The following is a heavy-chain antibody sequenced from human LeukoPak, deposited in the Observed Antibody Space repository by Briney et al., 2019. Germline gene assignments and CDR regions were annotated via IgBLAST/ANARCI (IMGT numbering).Heavy chain of an antibody. D-gene: IGHD6-19*01. CDR1: GGSFSGYY. J-gene: IGHJ3*02. Sequence: SETLSLTCAVYGGSFSGYYWSWIRQPPGKGLEWIGYIYYSGSTNYNPSLKSRVTISVDTSKNQFSLKLSSVTAADTAVYYCARQWLGQDYASDIWGQGTMVTVSS. V-gene: IGHV4-59*01. CDR3: ARQWLGQDYASDI. CDR2: IYYSGST.